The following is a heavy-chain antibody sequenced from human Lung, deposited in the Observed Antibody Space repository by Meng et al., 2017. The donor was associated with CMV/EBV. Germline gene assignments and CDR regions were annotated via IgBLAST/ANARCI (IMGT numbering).Heavy chain of an antibody. J-gene: IGHJ6*02. CDR1: GGTFSSYA. Sequence: TVKVSCXASGGTFSSYAISWVRQAPGQGLEWMGGIIPIFGTANYAQKFQGRVTITTDESTSTAYMELSSLRSEDTAVYYCARDSSGDSSPGDYYYYGMDVWGQGTTVTVSS. D-gene: IGHD3-22*01. V-gene: IGHV1-69*05. CDR3: ARDSSGDSSPGDYYYYGMDV. CDR2: IIPIFGTA.